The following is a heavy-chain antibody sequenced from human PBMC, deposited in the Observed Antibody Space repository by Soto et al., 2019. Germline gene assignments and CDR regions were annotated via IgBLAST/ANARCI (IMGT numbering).Heavy chain of an antibody. Sequence: QVQLVESGRGVVQPGRSLRLSCAASGFTFSSYGMHWVRQAPGKGLEWVAVISYDGSNKYYADSVKGRFTISRDNSKNTLYLQMNSLRAEDTAVYYCAKVRPDSSGWTIDYWGQGTLVTVSS. CDR2: ISYDGSNK. D-gene: IGHD6-19*01. CDR3: AKVRPDSSGWTIDY. V-gene: IGHV3-30*18. J-gene: IGHJ4*02. CDR1: GFTFSSYG.